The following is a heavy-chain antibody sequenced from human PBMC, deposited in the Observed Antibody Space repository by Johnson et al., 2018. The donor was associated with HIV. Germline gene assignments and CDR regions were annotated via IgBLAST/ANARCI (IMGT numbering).Heavy chain of an antibody. Sequence: QVQLVESGGRLVKPGGSLRLSCLASGFTFSDYYMSWIRQAPGKGLEWVSYISVSGDPIYSADSVQGRFTTSRDNAQNSLYLQMDSLRAEDTAVYYCARSKDCSVGTCPDGFDIWGPGTMVTVSS. CDR1: GFTFSDYY. D-gene: IGHD2-15*01. CDR3: ARSKDCSVGTCPDGFDI. V-gene: IGHV3-11*04. CDR2: ISVSGDPI. J-gene: IGHJ3*02.